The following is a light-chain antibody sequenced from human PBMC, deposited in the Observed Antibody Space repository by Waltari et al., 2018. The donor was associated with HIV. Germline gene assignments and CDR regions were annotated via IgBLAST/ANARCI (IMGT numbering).Light chain of an antibody. CDR2: WGS. J-gene: IGKJ2*01. V-gene: IGKV4-1*01. CDR3: QQYHSTPNT. Sequence: DIVMTQSPDSLAVSLGERAIINCSSSQSDLHSSNNINYLAWYQQKPGQPPKLLIFWGSTRESGVPERFSGSGSGTDFSLTISSLQAEDVAVYDGQQYHSTPNTFGQGTKVEIK. CDR1: QSDLHSSNNINY.